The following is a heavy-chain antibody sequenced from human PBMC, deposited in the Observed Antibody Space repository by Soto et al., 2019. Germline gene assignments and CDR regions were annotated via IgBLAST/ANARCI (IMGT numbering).Heavy chain of an antibody. J-gene: IGHJ6*02. CDR1: GGTFSRYT. D-gene: IGHD2-15*01. CDR2: IIPSLDIP. CDR3: ASHFTGVLVLGASPPGGDNYGWDV. Sequence: QVQLVQSGAEVKKPGSSVKVSCKASGGTFSRYTFTWVRQAPGQGLEWMGRIIPSLDIPNYEQNFQGRVTITADKSTSTAYMELSSLTSDDTAVYYCASHFTGVLVLGASPPGGDNYGWDVWGQGTTVTVSS. V-gene: IGHV1-69*02.